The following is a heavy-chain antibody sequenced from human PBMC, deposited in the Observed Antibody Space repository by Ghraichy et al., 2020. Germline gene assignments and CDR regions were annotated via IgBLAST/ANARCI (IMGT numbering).Heavy chain of an antibody. D-gene: IGHD2-15*01. CDR1: GFTFSSSN. CDR2: IGSGGSST. V-gene: IGHV3-48*04. CDR3: VRDGCSGRTCTFYN. J-gene: IGHJ4*02. Sequence: GGSLRLSCAASGFTFSSSNLSWVRQAPGKGLAWVSYIGSGGSSTYYADSVKGRFTISRDNAKNSVYLDMNSLRAEDTALYYCVRDGCSGRTCTFYNWGQGALFRGSS.